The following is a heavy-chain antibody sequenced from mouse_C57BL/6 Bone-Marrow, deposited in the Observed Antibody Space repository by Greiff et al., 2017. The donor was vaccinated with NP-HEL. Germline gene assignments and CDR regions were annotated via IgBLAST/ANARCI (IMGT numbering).Heavy chain of an antibody. CDR1: GYTFTSYW. CDR3: ARGGYYYGSDYAMDY. Sequence: QQSGAELVTPGASVKMSCKASGYTFTSYWITWVKQRPGQGLEWIGDIYPGSGSTNYIAKFKSKATLPVDTSSSTAYMQLSRLTSGDSAVYYCARGGYYYGSDYAMDYWGQGTSVTVSS. V-gene: IGHV1-55*01. J-gene: IGHJ4*01. D-gene: IGHD1-1*01. CDR2: IYPGSGST.